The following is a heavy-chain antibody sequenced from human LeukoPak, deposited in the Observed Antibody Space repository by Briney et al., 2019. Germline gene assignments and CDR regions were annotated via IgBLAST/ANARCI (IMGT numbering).Heavy chain of an antibody. CDR2: ISYDGSNK. CDR1: GFTFSSYA. CDR3: ARDSPNYYGSGPYYYYGMDV. D-gene: IGHD3-10*01. Sequence: GGSLRLSCAASGFTFSSYAMHWVRQAPGKGLEWVAVISYDGSNKYYADSVKGRFTISRDNSKNTLYLQMNSLRAEDTAVYYCARDSPNYYGSGPYYYYGMDVWSQGTTVTVSS. J-gene: IGHJ6*02. V-gene: IGHV3-30*04.